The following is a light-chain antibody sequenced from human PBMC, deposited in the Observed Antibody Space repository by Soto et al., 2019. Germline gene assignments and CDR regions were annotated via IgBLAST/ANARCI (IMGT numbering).Light chain of an antibody. Sequence: AIRMTQSPSSLSASTGDRVTITFRASQGISSYVAWYQQKPGKAPKLLIYAASTLQSGVPSRFSGSGSGTDFTLTISCLQSEDFATYYCQQYYSYPRTFGQGTKVDI. V-gene: IGKV1-8*01. CDR1: QGISSY. J-gene: IGKJ1*01. CDR3: QQYYSYPRT. CDR2: AAS.